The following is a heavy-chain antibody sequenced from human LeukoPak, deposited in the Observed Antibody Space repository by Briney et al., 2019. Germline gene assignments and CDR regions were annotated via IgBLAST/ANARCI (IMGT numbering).Heavy chain of an antibody. J-gene: IGHJ4*02. Sequence: GGSLRLSCAASGFTFSTNAMTWVRQAPGKGLEWVSAISGSGDGRYEDSVKGRFTISRDNSKNTLFLQMKSLRAEDTAVYYCAKDPGAYYYEMGFDYWGQGTLVTVSS. D-gene: IGHD3-22*01. CDR2: ISGSGDGR. CDR3: AKDPGAYYYEMGFDY. CDR1: GFTFSTNA. V-gene: IGHV3-23*01.